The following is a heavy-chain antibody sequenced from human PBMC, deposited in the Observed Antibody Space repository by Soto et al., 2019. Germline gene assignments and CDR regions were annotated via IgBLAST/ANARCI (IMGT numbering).Heavy chain of an antibody. V-gene: IGHV3-30-3*01. D-gene: IGHD5-18*01. CDR3: ARENTAMVTSVVFDY. J-gene: IGHJ4*02. Sequence: GGSLRLSCAASGFTFSSYAMHWVRQAPGKGLEWVAVISYDGSNKYYADSVKGRFTISRDNPKNTLYLQMNSLRAEDTAVYYCARENTAMVTSVVFDYWGQGTLVTVSS. CDR1: GFTFSSYA. CDR2: ISYDGSNK.